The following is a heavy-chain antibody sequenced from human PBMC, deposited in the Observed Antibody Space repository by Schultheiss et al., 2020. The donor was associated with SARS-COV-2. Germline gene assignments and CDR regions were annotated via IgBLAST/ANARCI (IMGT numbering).Heavy chain of an antibody. D-gene: IGHD4-17*01. CDR1: GFTFSSNY. V-gene: IGHV4-59*12. J-gene: IGHJ5*02. Sequence: GSLRLSCAASGFTFSSNYMSWVRQAPGKGLEWIGSIYYSGSTYYNPSLKSRVTISVDTSKNQFSLKLSSVTAADTAVYYCARDIGGGYGDYVWFDPWGQGTLVTVSS. CDR2: IYYSGST. CDR3: ARDIGGGYGDYVWFDP.